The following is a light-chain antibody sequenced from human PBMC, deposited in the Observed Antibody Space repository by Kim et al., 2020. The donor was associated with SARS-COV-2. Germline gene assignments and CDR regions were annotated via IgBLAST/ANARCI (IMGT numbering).Light chain of an antibody. CDR1: QRHIHSDGNTF. J-gene: IGKJ2*03. Sequence: QSVYISCGSSQRHIHSDGNTFFDWFRQRPSQPRRLLINKISSRLSGVPDRFGGSGAGTDFTLKISRVEAEDVGLYYCMQATQFPYSFGQGTKLEI. CDR3: MQATQFPYS. V-gene: IGKV2-24*01. CDR2: KIS.